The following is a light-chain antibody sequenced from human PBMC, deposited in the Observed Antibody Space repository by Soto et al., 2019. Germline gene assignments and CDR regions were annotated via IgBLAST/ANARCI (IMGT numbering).Light chain of an antibody. CDR1: QSISTY. CDR3: QHGYSTPLT. Sequence: IQMTKSPSSLSASVGYRFTITCRASQSISTYLHWYQQKPGKAPNLLIYAASTLQSGVPSRFSGSGSGTDFTLTISSLQPEDFATYFCQHGYSTPLTFGGGTKVDIK. CDR2: AAS. V-gene: IGKV1-39*01. J-gene: IGKJ4*01.